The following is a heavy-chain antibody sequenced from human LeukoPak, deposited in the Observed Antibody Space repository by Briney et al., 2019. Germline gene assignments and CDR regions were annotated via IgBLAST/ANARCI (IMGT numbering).Heavy chain of an antibody. CDR1: GGSISSYY. V-gene: IGHV4-59*08. CDR2: IYNSGST. D-gene: IGHD1-26*01. J-gene: IGHJ3*02. Sequence: SETLSLTCIVSGGSISSYYLSWIRQPPGKGLEWIGYIYNSGSTNYNPSLKSRVTMSVDTAKNQFSLKLSSVTAADTAVYYCARYISGSPDDAFDIWGQGTMVTVSS. CDR3: ARYISGSPDDAFDI.